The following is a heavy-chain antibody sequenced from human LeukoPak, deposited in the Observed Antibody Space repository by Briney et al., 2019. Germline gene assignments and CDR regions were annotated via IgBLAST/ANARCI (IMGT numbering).Heavy chain of an antibody. V-gene: IGHV4-59*08. CDR2: IFYSGST. CDR1: GGSISSYY. CDR3: ARTNPSFDY. J-gene: IGHJ4*02. Sequence: PSETLSLTCTVSGGSISSYYWSWIRQPPGKGLEWIGYIFYSGSTNYNPSLKSRVTISVDTSKNQVSLKLRSVTAADTAVYYCARTNPSFDYWGQGTLVTVS.